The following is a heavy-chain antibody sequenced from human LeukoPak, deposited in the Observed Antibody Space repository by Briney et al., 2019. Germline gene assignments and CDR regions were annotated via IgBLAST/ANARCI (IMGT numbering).Heavy chain of an antibody. Sequence: GGSLRLSCAASGFTFSSYGMHWVRQAPGKGLEWVAVIWYDGSNKYYADSVKGRFTISRDNSKNTLYLQMNSLRAEDTAVYYCARVAGSGSHPNDYYFDYWGQGTLVTVSS. CDR1: GFTFSSYG. J-gene: IGHJ4*02. V-gene: IGHV3-33*01. CDR2: IWYDGSNK. D-gene: IGHD3-10*01. CDR3: ARVAGSGSHPNDYYFDY.